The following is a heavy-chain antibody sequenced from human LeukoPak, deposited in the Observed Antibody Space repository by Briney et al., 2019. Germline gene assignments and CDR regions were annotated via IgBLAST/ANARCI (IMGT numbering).Heavy chain of an antibody. CDR1: GFTFRSYA. CDR3: AKQLRPDDY. V-gene: IGHV3-23*01. Sequence: PGGSLRLSCAASGFTFRSYAMSWVRQAPGKGLEWVSAISGSDGSTYYAGSVKGRFTISRDNSKNTLYLQMNSLRAEDTAVYYCAKQLRPDDYWGQGTLVTVSS. J-gene: IGHJ4*02. D-gene: IGHD5-12*01. CDR2: ISGSDGST.